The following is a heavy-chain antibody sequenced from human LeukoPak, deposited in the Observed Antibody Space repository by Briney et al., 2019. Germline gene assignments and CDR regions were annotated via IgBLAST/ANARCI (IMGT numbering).Heavy chain of an antibody. J-gene: IGHJ2*01. D-gene: IGHD2-2*01. CDR2: IYYSGGT. CDR1: GGSISSYY. Sequence: PSETLSLTCTVSGGSISSYYWSWIRQPPGKGLEWIGYIYYSGGTNYNPSLKSRVTISVDTSKNQFSLKLSSVTAADTAVYYCARAPSLIVVVPAAGWYFDLWGRGTLVTVSS. CDR3: ARAPSLIVVVPAAGWYFDL. V-gene: IGHV4-59*01.